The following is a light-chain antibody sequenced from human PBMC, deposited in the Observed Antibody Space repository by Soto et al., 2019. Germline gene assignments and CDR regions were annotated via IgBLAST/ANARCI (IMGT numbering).Light chain of an antibody. CDR3: QQYNSYCT. CDR2: KAS. V-gene: IGKV1-5*03. Sequence: DIQMTQSPSTLSASVGDRVTITCRASQRISSWLAWYQQKPGKAPKHLIYKASNLESGVPSRVSGSGSGTEFTRTISSLQPDDFAIYYCQQYNSYCTFRGVTKVEIK. J-gene: IGKJ4*01. CDR1: QRISSW.